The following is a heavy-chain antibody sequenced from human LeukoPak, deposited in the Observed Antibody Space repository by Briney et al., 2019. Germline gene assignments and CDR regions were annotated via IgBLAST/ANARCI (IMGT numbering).Heavy chain of an antibody. CDR3: ARDRGTSGIVVVAYYYYMDV. Sequence: SETLSLTCTVSGGSISGYYWSWIRQPAGKGLECIGRIYTSGSTNYNPSLKSRVTMSVDTSKNQFSLKLSSVTAADTAVYYCARDRGTSGIVVVAYYYYMDVWGKGTTVTVSS. D-gene: IGHD3-22*01. CDR1: GGSISGYY. CDR2: IYTSGST. V-gene: IGHV4-4*07. J-gene: IGHJ6*03.